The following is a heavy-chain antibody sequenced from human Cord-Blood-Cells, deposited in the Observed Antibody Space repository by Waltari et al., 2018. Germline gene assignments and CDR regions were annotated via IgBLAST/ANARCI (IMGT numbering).Heavy chain of an antibody. Sequence: QLQLQESGPGLVKPSETLSLPCTVSGGSISSSSYYWGWIRQPPGKGLEWFGSIYYSGSPYYTPSLKSRVTISVDTSKNQFSLKLSSVTAADTAVYYCARRSGYYTDYWGQGTLVTVSS. CDR2: IYYSGSP. D-gene: IGHD3-3*01. CDR3: ARRSGYYTDY. CDR1: GGSISSSSYY. J-gene: IGHJ4*02. V-gene: IGHV4-39*01.